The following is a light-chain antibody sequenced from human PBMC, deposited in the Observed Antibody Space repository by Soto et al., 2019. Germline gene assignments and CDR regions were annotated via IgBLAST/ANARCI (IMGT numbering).Light chain of an antibody. CDR1: QSVGSY. J-gene: IGKJ1*01. CDR2: DAS. Sequence: EIVLSQSPATLSLSPGERATLSCRASQSVGSYLAWYQHIPGQAPRLLIYDASKRATGIPARFSGSGSGTDVTLTISSLEPEDFAVYYCQQRSNWPPTWTFGQGTKVEVK. V-gene: IGKV3-11*01. CDR3: QQRSNWPPTWT.